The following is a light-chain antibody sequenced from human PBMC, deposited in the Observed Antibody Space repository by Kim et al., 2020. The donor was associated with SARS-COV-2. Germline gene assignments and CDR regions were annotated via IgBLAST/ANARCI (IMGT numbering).Light chain of an antibody. CDR3: QQYNSMYT. V-gene: IGKV3-15*01. Sequence: LSVATGERATLSCRASQSVSSNLAWYQQKPGQAPRLLIYGASTRATGISARFSGSGSGTEFTLTITSLQSEDFAVYYCQQYNSMYTFGQGTKLEI. J-gene: IGKJ2*01. CDR1: QSVSSN. CDR2: GAS.